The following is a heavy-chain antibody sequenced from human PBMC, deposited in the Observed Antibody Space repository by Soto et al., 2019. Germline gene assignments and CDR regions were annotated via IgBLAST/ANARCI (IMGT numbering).Heavy chain of an antibody. CDR1: GGSFSGYY. CDR3: ARLGGYCSGSSCHGYYAMDV. CDR2: INHSGST. J-gene: IGHJ6*02. D-gene: IGHD2-2*01. Sequence: PSETLSLTCAVYGGSFSGYYWSWIRQPPGKGLEWIGEINHSGSTNYNPSLKSRVTISVDTSKNQFSLKLSSVTAADTAVYYCARLGGYCSGSSCHGYYAMDVWGQGITVTVSS. V-gene: IGHV4-34*01.